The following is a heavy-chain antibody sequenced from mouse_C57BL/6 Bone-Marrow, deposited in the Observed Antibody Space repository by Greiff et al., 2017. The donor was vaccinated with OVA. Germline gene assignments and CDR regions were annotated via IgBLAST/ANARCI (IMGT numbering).Heavy chain of an antibody. CDR1: GFTFSSYA. D-gene: IGHD2-5*01. V-gene: IGHV5-9-1*02. CDR2: ISSGGDYI. CDR3: TRDAPTYYSNYDWYFDV. Sequence: EVQGVESGEGLVKPGGSLKLSCAASGFTFSSYAMSWVRQTPEKRLEWVAYISSGGDYIYYADTVKGRFTISRDNARNTLYLQMSSLKSENTAMYYCTRDAPTYYSNYDWYFDVWGTGTTVTVSS. J-gene: IGHJ1*03.